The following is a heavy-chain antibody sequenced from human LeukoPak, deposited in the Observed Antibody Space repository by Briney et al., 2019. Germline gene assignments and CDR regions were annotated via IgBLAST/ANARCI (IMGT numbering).Heavy chain of an antibody. CDR3: ARYRNIVGATFRFFDL. J-gene: IGHJ2*01. Sequence: SETLSLTCTVSGGSISSYYWSWIRQPPGKGLEWIGYIYYSGSTNYNPSLKSRVTISVDTSKNQFSLKLSSVTAADTAVYYCARYRNIVGATFRFFDLWGRGTLVTVSS. CDR2: IYYSGST. D-gene: IGHD1-26*01. CDR1: GGSISSYY. V-gene: IGHV4-59*01.